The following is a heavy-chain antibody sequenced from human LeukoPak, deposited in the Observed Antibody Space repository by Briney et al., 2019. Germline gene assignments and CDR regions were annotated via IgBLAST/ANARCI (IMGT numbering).Heavy chain of an antibody. CDR3: AKDHHSSSWYLGAFDI. CDR1: GFTFGSYS. J-gene: IGHJ3*02. Sequence: GGSLRLSCAASGFTFGSYSMNWVRQAPGKGLEWVSYISSSGSTIYYADSVKGRFSISRDNSKNTLYLQMNSLRAEDTAVYYCAKDHHSSSWYLGAFDIWGQGTMVTVSS. D-gene: IGHD6-13*01. CDR2: ISSSGSTI. V-gene: IGHV3-48*01.